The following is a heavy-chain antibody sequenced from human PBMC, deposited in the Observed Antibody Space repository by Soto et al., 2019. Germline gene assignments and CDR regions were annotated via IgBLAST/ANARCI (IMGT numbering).Heavy chain of an antibody. D-gene: IGHD6-13*01. CDR2: ISAYNGNT. Sequence: ASVKVSCKVSGYTLTELSMHWVRQAPGQGLEWMGWISAYNGNTNYAQKLQGRVTMTTDTSTSTAYMELRSLRSDDTAVYYCARVDSSSWYYFDYWGQGTLVTVSS. CDR3: ARVDSSSWYYFDY. V-gene: IGHV1-18*01. J-gene: IGHJ4*02. CDR1: GYTLTELS.